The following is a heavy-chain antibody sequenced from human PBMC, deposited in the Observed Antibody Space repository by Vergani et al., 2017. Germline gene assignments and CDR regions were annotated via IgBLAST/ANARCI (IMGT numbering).Heavy chain of an antibody. Sequence: TASGFTFSSYAMSWVRQAPGKGLEWVSAISGSGGSTYYADSVKGRFTISRDNSKNTLYLQMNSLRAEDTAVYYCAKPRAAYSSSWXGGYWGQGTLVTVSS. CDR1: GFTFSSYA. CDR2: ISGSGGST. CDR3: AKPRAAYSSSWXGGY. J-gene: IGHJ4*02. D-gene: IGHD6-13*01. V-gene: IGHV3-23*01.